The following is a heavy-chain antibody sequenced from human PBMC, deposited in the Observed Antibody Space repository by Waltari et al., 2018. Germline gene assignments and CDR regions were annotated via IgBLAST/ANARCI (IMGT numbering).Heavy chain of an antibody. V-gene: IGHV4-39*01. CDR1: GDSISSSGFY. CDR2: IYYDGST. J-gene: IGHJ5*02. Sequence: QPQLQESGPGLVKPSETLSLTCNVSGDSISSSGFYWVWIRQSPGKGLEWIGSIYYDGSTYYSPSLRSRVTISADTSKNQFSLKRTSVTAADTAVYYCAAENPTRSYDLDAWGQGILVTASS. CDR3: AAENPTRSYDLDA. D-gene: IGHD3-16*01.